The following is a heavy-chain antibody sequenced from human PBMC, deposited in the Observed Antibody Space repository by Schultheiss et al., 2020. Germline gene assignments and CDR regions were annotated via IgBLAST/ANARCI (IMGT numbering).Heavy chain of an antibody. D-gene: IGHD6-13*01. CDR1: GFTFSSYS. CDR2: ISSSSSTI. Sequence: GGSLRLSCAASGFTFSSYSMNWVRQAPGKGLEWVSYISSSSSTIYYADSVKGRFTISRDNAKNTLYLQMNSLRAEDTAVYYCAKDEQQLVHKYYYYYGMDVWGQGTTGTVSS. CDR3: AKDEQQLVHKYYYYYGMDV. J-gene: IGHJ6*02. V-gene: IGHV3-48*01.